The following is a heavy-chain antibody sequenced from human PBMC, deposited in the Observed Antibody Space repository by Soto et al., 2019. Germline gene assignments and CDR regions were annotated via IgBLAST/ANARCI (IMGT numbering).Heavy chain of an antibody. CDR1: GYTFTSYG. CDR2: ISAYNGNT. V-gene: IGHV1-18*01. Sequence: QVQLVQSGAEVKKPGASVKVSCKASGYTFTSYGISWVRQAPGQGLEWMGWISAYNGNTNYAQKLQGRVTMPTDTSTSTAYMELRSLRSDDTAVYYCARDDYDFWSGYLPSYYYYMDVWGKGTTVTVSS. CDR3: ARDDYDFWSGYLPSYYYYMDV. J-gene: IGHJ6*03. D-gene: IGHD3-3*01.